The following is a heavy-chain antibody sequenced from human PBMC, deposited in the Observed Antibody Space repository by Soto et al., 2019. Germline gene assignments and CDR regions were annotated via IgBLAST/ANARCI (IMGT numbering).Heavy chain of an antibody. CDR3: TKYHGDYNFDH. D-gene: IGHD4-17*01. CDR2: FDPDEAET. V-gene: IGHV1-24*01. CDR1: GYTLNEVA. Sequence: QVQLVQSGAEVKKPGASVKVSCKVSGYTLNEVAMHWVRHAPGKGLEWLGGFDPDEAETIYAQHFQGRVTMTEDTSTDTFYMELSSLRSEDTAIYFWTKYHGDYNFDHWGQGTLVTVSS. J-gene: IGHJ5*02.